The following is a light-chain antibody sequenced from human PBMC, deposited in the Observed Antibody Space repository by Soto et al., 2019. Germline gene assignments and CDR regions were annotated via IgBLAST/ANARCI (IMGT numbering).Light chain of an antibody. V-gene: IGKV1-27*01. CDR3: QKYSSVPV. Sequence: DIPMTQSPSSLSASVGDRDTITCRASQGINNYVAWYQQKPGKPPKLLIYAASTLQSGVPSRFSGSGSGTDFTLTINSLQPEDVATYSCQKYSSVPVFGPGTKVDNK. CDR2: AAS. J-gene: IGKJ3*01. CDR1: QGINNY.